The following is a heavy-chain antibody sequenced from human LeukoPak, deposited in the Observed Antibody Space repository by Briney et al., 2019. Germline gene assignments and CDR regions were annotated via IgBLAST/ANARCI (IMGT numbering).Heavy chain of an antibody. CDR2: IYSGGST. V-gene: IGHV3-53*01. CDR1: GVTDSTEY. CDR3: ARGANCGGDCYDY. J-gene: IGHJ4*02. D-gene: IGHD2-21*02. Sequence: PGGTLRLSCEAPGVTDSTEYMRWVREASRKGLEWVSVIYSGGSTYYADSVKGRFTISRDNSKNTLYLQMNSLRAEDTAVYYCARGANCGGDCYDYWGQGTLVTVSS.